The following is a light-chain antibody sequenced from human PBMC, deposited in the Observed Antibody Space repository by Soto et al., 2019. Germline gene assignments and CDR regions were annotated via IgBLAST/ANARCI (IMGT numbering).Light chain of an antibody. CDR1: SSDVGGYNY. Sequence: QSVLTQPRSVSGSPGQSVTISCTGTSSDVGGYNYVSWYKQNPGKAPKLMIYDVTKRPSGVPDRFSGSKSGYTASLTISGLQAEDEADYYCCSYAGSYTYVVFGGGTKLTVL. CDR3: CSYAGSYTYVV. V-gene: IGLV2-11*01. J-gene: IGLJ2*01. CDR2: DVT.